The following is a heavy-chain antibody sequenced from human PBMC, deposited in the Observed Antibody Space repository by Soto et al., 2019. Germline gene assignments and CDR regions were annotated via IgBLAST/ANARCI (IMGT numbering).Heavy chain of an antibody. CDR2: ISYDGSNK. D-gene: IGHD6-13*01. Sequence: PGGSLRLSCAASGFTFSSYGMHWVRQALGKGLEWVAVISYDGSNKYYADSVKGRFTISRDNSKNTLYLQMNSLRAEDTAVYYCAKEGNSSPFDYWGQGTLVTVSS. CDR3: AKEGNSSPFDY. J-gene: IGHJ4*02. V-gene: IGHV3-30*18. CDR1: GFTFSSYG.